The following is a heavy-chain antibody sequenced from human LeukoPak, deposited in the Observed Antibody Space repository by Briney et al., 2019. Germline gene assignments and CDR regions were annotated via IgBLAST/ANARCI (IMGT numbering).Heavy chain of an antibody. CDR2: IYYSGST. V-gene: IGHV4-39*01. J-gene: IGHJ3*02. Sequence: SETLSLTCTVSGGSISSSSYYWGWIRQPPGKGLERIGSIYYSGSTYYNPSLKSRVTISVDTSKNQFSLKLSSVTAADTAVYYCARRGRPAAFDIWGQGTMVTVSS. CDR3: ARRGRPAAFDI. CDR1: GGSISSSSYY.